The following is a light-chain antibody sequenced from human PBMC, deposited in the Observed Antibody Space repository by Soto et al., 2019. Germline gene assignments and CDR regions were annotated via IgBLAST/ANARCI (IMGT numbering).Light chain of an antibody. Sequence: DIVLTQSPSSLSSSVGERATITCRASQTVSGDYLAWYRQKPGKAPRLLIYEVSSIETGIPDRFSGSGSGTDFTLTVSRLEPEDFAAYYCQQYNCYSEAFGQGTKVDIK. CDR2: EVS. V-gene: IGKV3D-20*02. CDR3: QQYNCYSEA. J-gene: IGKJ1*01. CDR1: QTVSGDY.